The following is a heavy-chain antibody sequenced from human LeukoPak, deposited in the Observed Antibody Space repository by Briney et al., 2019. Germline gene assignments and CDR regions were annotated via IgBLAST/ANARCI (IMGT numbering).Heavy chain of an antibody. CDR1: GFTFSSYS. V-gene: IGHV3-48*01. CDR3: AREEVATIIDY. Sequence: GGSLRLSCAASGFTFSSYSMNWVRQAPGKGLELVSYISSSSSTIYYADSVKGRFTISRDNAKNSLYLQMNSLRAEDTAVYYCAREEVATIIDYWGQGTLVTVSS. D-gene: IGHD5-12*01. CDR2: ISSSSSTI. J-gene: IGHJ4*02.